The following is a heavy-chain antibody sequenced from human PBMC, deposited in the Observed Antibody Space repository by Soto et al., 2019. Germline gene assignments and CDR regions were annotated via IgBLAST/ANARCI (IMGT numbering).Heavy chain of an antibody. CDR3: ARAIAAAGLWELSRVPFDP. Sequence: ASVKVSCKASGYTFTGYYMHWVRQAPGQGLEWMGWINPNSGGTNYAQKFQGWVTMTRDTSISTAYMELSRLRSDDTAVYYCARAIAAAGLWELSRVPFDPWGQGTLVTVSS. V-gene: IGHV1-2*04. D-gene: IGHD6-13*01. CDR2: INPNSGGT. CDR1: GYTFTGYY. J-gene: IGHJ5*02.